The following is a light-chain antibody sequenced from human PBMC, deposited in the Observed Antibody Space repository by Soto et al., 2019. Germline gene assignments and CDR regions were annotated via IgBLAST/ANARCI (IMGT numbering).Light chain of an antibody. CDR1: SSDVGGYKY. J-gene: IGLJ2*01. CDR3: ASYTGSSTSVL. CDR2: EVS. Sequence: QSVLTQPASVSGSPGQSITISCTGTSSDVGGYKYVSWYQQHPDKAPKLIIFEVSNRPSGISSRFSGSKSGNTASLTISGLQAEDEAEYYCASYTGSSTSVLVGIGTTLNVL. V-gene: IGLV2-14*01.